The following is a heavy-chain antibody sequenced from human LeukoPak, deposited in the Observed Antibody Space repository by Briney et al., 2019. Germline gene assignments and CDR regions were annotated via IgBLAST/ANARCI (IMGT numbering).Heavy chain of an antibody. J-gene: IGHJ6*03. Sequence: GASVKVSCKASGYTFTGYYMHWVRQAPGQGLEWMGWINPNSGGTNYAQKFQGRVTMTSDTSISTDYMELSRLRSDDTAVYYCARGRGSIYYYYYMDVWGKGTTVTISS. V-gene: IGHV1-2*02. CDR1: GYTFTGYY. CDR2: INPNSGGT. CDR3: ARGRGSIYYYYYMDV.